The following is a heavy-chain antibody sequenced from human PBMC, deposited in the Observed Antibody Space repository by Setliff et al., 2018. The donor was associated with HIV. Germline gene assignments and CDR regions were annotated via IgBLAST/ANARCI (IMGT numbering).Heavy chain of an antibody. CDR2: IYYSGST. CDR3: ARSVRGYDYYYYYYMDV. V-gene: IGHV4-59*01. Sequence: PSETLSLTCTVSGGSISSYYWSWIRQPPGKGLEWIGYIYYSGSTNYNPSLKSRVTISVDTSKNQFSLKLSSLTAADTAVYYCARSVRGYDYYYYYYMDVWGKGTTVTVSS. CDR1: GGSISSYY. D-gene: IGHD5-12*01. J-gene: IGHJ6*03.